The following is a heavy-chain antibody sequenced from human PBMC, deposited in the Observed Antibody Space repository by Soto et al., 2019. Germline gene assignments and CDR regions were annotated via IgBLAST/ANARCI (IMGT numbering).Heavy chain of an antibody. D-gene: IGHD3-22*01. J-gene: IGHJ5*02. CDR2: FDTEDGET. Sequence: ASVKVSCNASGYTFTSYGISGVRQPPGEGLEGMGGFDTEDGETIYAQKFQGRVTMTEDTSTDTAYMELSSLRSEDTAVYYCATYRPSYSREFWVWFDPWGQGTLVTVSS. V-gene: IGHV1-24*01. CDR3: ATYRPSYSREFWVWFDP. CDR1: GYTFTSYG.